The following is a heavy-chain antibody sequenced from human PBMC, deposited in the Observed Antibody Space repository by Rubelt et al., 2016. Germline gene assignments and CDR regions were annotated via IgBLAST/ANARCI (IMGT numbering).Heavy chain of an antibody. CDR2: INHSGST. CDR3: ARVRYGDGYNFLDY. J-gene: IGHJ4*02. D-gene: IGHD5-24*01. V-gene: IGHV4-34*01. CDR1: GGSFSGYY. Sequence: QVQLQQWGAGLLKPSETLSLTCAVYGGSFSGYYWSWIRQPPGKGMEWMGEINHSGSTNYNLSLRGRCTISVDTSKNQFSRKLSSVTAADTAVYYCARVRYGDGYNFLDYWGQGTLVTVSS.